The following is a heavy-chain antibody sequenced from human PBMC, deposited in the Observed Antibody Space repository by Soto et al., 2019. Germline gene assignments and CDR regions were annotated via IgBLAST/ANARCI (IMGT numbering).Heavy chain of an antibody. CDR1: GGTFSSYA. CDR2: IIPIFGTA. V-gene: IGHV1-69*13. D-gene: IGHD3-10*01. J-gene: IGHJ6*02. Sequence: SVKVSCKASGGTFSSYAISWVRQAPGQGLEWMGGIIPIFGTANYAQKFQGRVTITADESTSTAYMELSSLRSEDTAVYYCARSTGGPNYYYYGMDVWGQGTTVTVSS. CDR3: ARSTGGPNYYYYGMDV.